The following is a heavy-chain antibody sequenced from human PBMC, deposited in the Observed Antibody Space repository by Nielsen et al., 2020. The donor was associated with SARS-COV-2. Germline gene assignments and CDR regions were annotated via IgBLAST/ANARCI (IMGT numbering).Heavy chain of an antibody. CDR3: ARDWSRAFDV. CDR2: IKPDGSEK. V-gene: IGHV3-7*01. CDR1: GFTFSSLC. J-gene: IGHJ3*01. Sequence: GGSLRLSCAASGFTFSSLCMSWVRQLPGKGLEWVADIKPDGSEKFYVDSVKGRFTISRDNAKNSMSLQMNSLRVEDTAVYYCARDWSRAFDVWGQGTMVTVSS.